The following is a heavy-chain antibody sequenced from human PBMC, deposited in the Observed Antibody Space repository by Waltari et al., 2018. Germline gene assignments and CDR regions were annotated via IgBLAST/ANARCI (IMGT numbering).Heavy chain of an antibody. D-gene: IGHD2-2*01. Sequence: EVQLVESGGGLVQPGESMSLSGAASGLPLSTYWMPWVRQVPGKGLEWVANINEDERTKHYVDSVKGRFTISRDNTKNSLYLQMNNLRAEDTAVYYCARHTSWSFDYWGQGSLVTVSS. CDR3: ARHTSWSFDY. J-gene: IGHJ4*02. CDR1: GLPLSTYW. V-gene: IGHV3-7*01. CDR2: INEDERTK.